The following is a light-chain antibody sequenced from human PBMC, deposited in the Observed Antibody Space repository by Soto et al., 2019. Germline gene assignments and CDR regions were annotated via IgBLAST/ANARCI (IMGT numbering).Light chain of an antibody. CDR2: GAS. V-gene: IGKV3-15*01. CDR1: QSISSN. CDR3: QQYNNWPET. J-gene: IGKJ1*01. Sequence: EIVMTQSPATLSVSPGERATLSCRASQSISSNLAWYQQKPSQAPRLLIYGASTRATGIPARFSGSGSGTEFTLTICSLQSEDFAVYYCQQYNNWPETFGQGTKVDIK.